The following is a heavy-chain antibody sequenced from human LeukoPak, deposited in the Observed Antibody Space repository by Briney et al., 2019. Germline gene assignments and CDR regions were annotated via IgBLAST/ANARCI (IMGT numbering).Heavy chain of an antibody. CDR2: ISAYNGNT. CDR1: GYTFTSYG. D-gene: IGHD4-11*01. J-gene: IGHJ4*02. V-gene: IGHV1-18*01. CDR3: ARDRATVTTFGLMLGFNPPPDFDY. Sequence: ASVKVSCKASGYTFTSYGISWVRQAPGQGLEWMGWISAYNGNTNYAQKLQGRVTMTTDTSTSTAYMELRSLRSDDTAVYYCARDRATVTTFGLMLGFNPPPDFDYWGQGTLVTVSS.